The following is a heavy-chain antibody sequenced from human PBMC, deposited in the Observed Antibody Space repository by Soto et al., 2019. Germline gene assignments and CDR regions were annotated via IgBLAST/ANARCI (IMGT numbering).Heavy chain of an antibody. D-gene: IGHD1-1*01. J-gene: IGHJ5*02. Sequence: QVQLVQSGTEVKKPGASVTVSCKSSGYTFTDFYLHWLRQAPGQGLEWVGWINPKTGDTKSSQKFQGRATRSRDTSVSTAYIDLTSLTSDDTAMYYCATGTNGTTGWYHPLGQGTRVTV. V-gene: IGHV1-2*02. CDR1: GYTFTDFY. CDR3: ATGTNGTTGWYHP. CDR2: INPKTGDT.